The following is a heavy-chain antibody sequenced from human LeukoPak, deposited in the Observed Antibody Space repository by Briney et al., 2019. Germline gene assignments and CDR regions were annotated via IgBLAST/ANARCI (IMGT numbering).Heavy chain of an antibody. CDR2: INPSSGSA. V-gene: IGHV1-46*01. J-gene: IGHJ3*02. Sequence: GASVKVSCKTSGYTFTHYYLHWVRQAPGQGLKWRGVINPSSGSARYAQKFPGRLTMTRDLSTSTVYMQVSSLRSEDTAVHYCEGTYSMQDTFDSWGQGTMVTVSS. CDR1: GYTFTHYY. D-gene: IGHD1-26*01. CDR3: EGTYSMQDTFDS.